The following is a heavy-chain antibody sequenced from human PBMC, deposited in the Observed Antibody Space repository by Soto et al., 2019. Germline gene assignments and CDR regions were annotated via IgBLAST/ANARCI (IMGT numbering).Heavy chain of an antibody. CDR3: ARGEYQLLSAYYYYMDV. D-gene: IGHD2-2*01. Sequence: NPSETLSLTCTVSGGSISSYYWSWIRQPPGKGLEWIGYIYYSGSTNYNPSLKSRVTISVDTSKNQFSLKLSSVTAADTAVYYCARGEYQLLSAYYYYMDVWGKGTTVTVSS. V-gene: IGHV4-59*01. CDR1: GGSISSYY. CDR2: IYYSGST. J-gene: IGHJ6*03.